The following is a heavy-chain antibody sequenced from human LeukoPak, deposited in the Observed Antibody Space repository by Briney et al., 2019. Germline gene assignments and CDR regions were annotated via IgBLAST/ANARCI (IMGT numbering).Heavy chain of an antibody. V-gene: IGHV1-69*11. Sequence: SAKVSCKASGGTFSSYAISWVRQAPGQGLEWMGRIIPILGTANYAQKFQGRVTITADESTSTAYMELSSLRSEDTAVYYCARDGFYDSSGPADYWGQGTLVTVSS. CDR3: ARDGFYDSSGPADY. CDR1: GGTFSSYA. D-gene: IGHD3-22*01. J-gene: IGHJ4*02. CDR2: IIPILGTA.